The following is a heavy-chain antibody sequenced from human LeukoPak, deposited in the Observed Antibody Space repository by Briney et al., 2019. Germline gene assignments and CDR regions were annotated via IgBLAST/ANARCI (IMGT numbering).Heavy chain of an antibody. D-gene: IGHD2-21*02. Sequence: GASVKVSCKASGGTFSSYAISWVRQAPGQGLEWMGGIIPIFGTANYAQKFQGRVTITTDESTSTAYMELSSLRSEDTAVYYCARETAYYWYFDLWGRGTLVTVSS. V-gene: IGHV1-69*05. J-gene: IGHJ2*01. CDR1: GGTFSSYA. CDR3: ARETAYYWYFDL. CDR2: IIPIFGTA.